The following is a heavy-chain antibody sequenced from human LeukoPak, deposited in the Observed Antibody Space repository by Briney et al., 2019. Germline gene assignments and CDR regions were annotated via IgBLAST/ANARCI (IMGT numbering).Heavy chain of an antibody. D-gene: IGHD3-10*01. V-gene: IGHV4-34*01. CDR2: INHSGST. J-gene: IGHJ5*02. CDR3: ARGGGYNWFDP. Sequence: TSETLSLTCAVYGGSFSGYYWSWIRLPPGKGLEWIGEINHSGSTNYNPSLKSRVTISVDTSKNQFSLKLSSVTAADTAVYYCARGGGYNWFDPWGQGTLVTVSS. CDR1: GGSFSGYY.